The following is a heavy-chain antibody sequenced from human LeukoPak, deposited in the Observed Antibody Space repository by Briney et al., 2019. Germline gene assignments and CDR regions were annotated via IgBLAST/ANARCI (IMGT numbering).Heavy chain of an antibody. V-gene: IGHV3-7*01. CDR1: GFAFSTYW. CDR2: IKQDGSEM. Sequence: GGSLRLSCAASGFAFSTYWMTWVRQAPGKGLEWVANIKQDGSEMYYVDSVRGRFTISRDNAKNSLYLQMNSLRAEDTAVYYCARTRLNYDYWGQGTLVTVSS. CDR3: ARTRLNYDY. J-gene: IGHJ4*02. D-gene: IGHD2-2*01.